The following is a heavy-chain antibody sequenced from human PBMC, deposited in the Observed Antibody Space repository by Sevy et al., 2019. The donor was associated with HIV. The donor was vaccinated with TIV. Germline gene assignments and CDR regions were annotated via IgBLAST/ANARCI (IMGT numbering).Heavy chain of an antibody. CDR2: FNPEKNEM. D-gene: IGHD3-10*02. V-gene: IGHV1-24*01. Sequence: ASVKVSCKVSGYILSDLALHWVRQAPGKGLEWMGGFNPEKNEMFYAQKFEGRVTMTEDTATDTAYMEVNSLTTEDTAVYYCATLGDMFVWGGLDVWGQGTTVTVSS. J-gene: IGHJ6*02. CDR1: GYILSDLA. CDR3: ATLGDMFVWGGLDV.